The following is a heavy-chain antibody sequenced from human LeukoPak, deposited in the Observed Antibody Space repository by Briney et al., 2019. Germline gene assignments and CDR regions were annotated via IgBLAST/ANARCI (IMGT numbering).Heavy chain of an antibody. Sequence: SETLSLTCTVSGGSISSGGHYWSWIRQHLGKGLEWIGYIYYSGSTYYNPSLKSRVIISVDTSKNQFSLNLSSVTAADTAVYYCASYYDSSGYVDYWGQGTLVTVSS. CDR3: ASYYDSSGYVDY. CDR1: GGSISSGGHY. V-gene: IGHV4-31*03. CDR2: IYYSGST. J-gene: IGHJ4*02. D-gene: IGHD3-22*01.